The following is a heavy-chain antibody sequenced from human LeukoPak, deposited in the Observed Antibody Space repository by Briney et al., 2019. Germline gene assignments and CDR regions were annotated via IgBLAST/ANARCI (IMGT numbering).Heavy chain of an antibody. J-gene: IGHJ4*02. Sequence: GGYLRLYCAASGFTFSSYAMHWVRQAPGKGLEWVAVISYDGSNKYYADSVKGRFTISRDNSKNTLYLQMNSLRAEDTAVYYCAVLGYWGQGTLVTVSS. V-gene: IGHV3-30-3*01. CDR1: GFTFSSYA. CDR2: ISYDGSNK. D-gene: IGHD3-3*02. CDR3: AVLGY.